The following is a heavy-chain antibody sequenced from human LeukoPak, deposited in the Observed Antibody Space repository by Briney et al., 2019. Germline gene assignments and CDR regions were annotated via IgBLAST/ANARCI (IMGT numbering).Heavy chain of an antibody. CDR2: INPSGST. V-gene: IGHV4-34*01. Sequence: SETLSLTCIVSGCSISSRHWSWIRQPAGKGLEWIGEINPSGSTNNNPALKSRVTISVDTSKNQFSLKLSSVTAADTAVYYCARRPDCSSTSCKYYYFDYWGQGTLVTVSS. CDR3: ARRPDCSSTSCKYYYFDY. CDR1: GCSISSRH. J-gene: IGHJ4*02. D-gene: IGHD2-2*01.